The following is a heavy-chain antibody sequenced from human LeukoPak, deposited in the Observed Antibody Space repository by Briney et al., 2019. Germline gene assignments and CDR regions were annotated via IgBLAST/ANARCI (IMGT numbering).Heavy chain of an antibody. CDR1: GYTFTSYY. CDR2: INPSGGST. Sequence: GASVKVSCKASGYTFTSYYMHWVRQAPGQGLEWMGIINPSGGSTSYAQKFQGRVTMTRDTSTSTVYMELSSLRSEDTAVYYCARDRGLDYYDSSGYYPSHAFDIWGQGTMVTVSS. J-gene: IGHJ3*02. CDR3: ARDRGLDYYDSSGYYPSHAFDI. D-gene: IGHD3-22*01. V-gene: IGHV1-46*01.